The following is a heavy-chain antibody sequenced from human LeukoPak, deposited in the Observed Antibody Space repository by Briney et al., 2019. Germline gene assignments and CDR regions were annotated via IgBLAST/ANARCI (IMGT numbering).Heavy chain of an antibody. D-gene: IGHD3-10*01. CDR3: ARDGILWFGEPPYYFDY. Sequence: GRSLRLSCAASGFTFSSYGMPWVRQAPGKGLEWVAVIWYDGSNKYYADSVKGRFTISRDNSKNTLYLQMNSLRAEDTAVYYCARDGILWFGEPPYYFDYWGQGTLVTVSS. J-gene: IGHJ4*02. CDR2: IWYDGSNK. CDR1: GFTFSSYG. V-gene: IGHV3-33*01.